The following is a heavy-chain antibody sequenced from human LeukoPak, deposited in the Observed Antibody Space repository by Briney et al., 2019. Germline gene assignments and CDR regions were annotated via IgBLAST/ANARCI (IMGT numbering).Heavy chain of an antibody. V-gene: IGHV3-21*01. CDR2: ISSSSSYI. CDR3: AREHSVYGDYHEDAFDI. D-gene: IGHD4-17*01. Sequence: PGGSLRLSCAASGFTFSSYSMNWVRQAPGKGLEWVSSISSSSSYIYYADSVKGRFTISRDNAKNSLYLQMNSLRAEDTAVYYCAREHSVYGDYHEDAFDIWGQGTMVTVSS. CDR1: GFTFSSYS. J-gene: IGHJ3*02.